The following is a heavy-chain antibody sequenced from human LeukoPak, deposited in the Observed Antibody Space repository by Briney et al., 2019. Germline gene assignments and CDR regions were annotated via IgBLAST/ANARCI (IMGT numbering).Heavy chain of an antibody. CDR1: GGSISSTNYY. Sequence: SETLSLTCTVSGGSISSTNYYWGWIRQPPGKGLEWIGSIYYSGSTFYNPSLQSRVTISVDTSKNQFSLRLSSVSAADTAVYYCARLDYDFWSGNHDYWGQGTLVTVSS. V-gene: IGHV4-39*01. CDR3: ARLDYDFWSGNHDY. D-gene: IGHD3-3*01. CDR2: IYYSGST. J-gene: IGHJ4*02.